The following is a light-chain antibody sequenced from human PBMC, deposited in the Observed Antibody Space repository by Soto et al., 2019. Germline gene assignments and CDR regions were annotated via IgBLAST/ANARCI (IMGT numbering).Light chain of an antibody. CDR1: QSVGTY. CDR3: LQSYSTPYT. CDR2: IAT. Sequence: DIQMTQSPSSLAASIGDRVSITCRASQSVGTYVNWYQQKPGKDPELLIYIATILQSGVPSRFSGSGSGTDFTLTISSLQPEDFATYSCLQSYSTPYTFGQGTKV. J-gene: IGKJ2*01. V-gene: IGKV1-39*01.